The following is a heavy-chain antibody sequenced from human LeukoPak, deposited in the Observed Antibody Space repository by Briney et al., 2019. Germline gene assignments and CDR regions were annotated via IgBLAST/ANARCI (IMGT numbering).Heavy chain of an antibody. Sequence: SETLSLTCVVSGYSINNDYYWGWIRRPPGKRLEWVGSISHSRTTYYNPSLKSRLTISLDTSKNEFSLNLRSVTAAGTAVYYCAALGDAGIDYWGQGTLVTVSS. CDR3: AALGDAGIDY. J-gene: IGHJ4*02. D-gene: IGHD6-13*01. CDR1: GYSINNDYY. CDR2: ISHSRTT. V-gene: IGHV4-38-2*01.